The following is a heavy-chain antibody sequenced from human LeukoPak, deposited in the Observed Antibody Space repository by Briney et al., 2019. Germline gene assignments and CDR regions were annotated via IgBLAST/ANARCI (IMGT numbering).Heavy chain of an antibody. Sequence: GGSLRLSCAVSGFIFSDHRMDWVRQGPGKVPEWVARSADKSYGYTTEYAASVKGRFTISRSGSENSLYLQMTRLKTDHTAMYYCVRAGGTRGYDIWGQGTKVTDSS. CDR2: SADKSYGYTT. V-gene: IGHV3-72*01. J-gene: IGHJ3*02. CDR1: GFIFSDHR. CDR3: VRAGGTRGYDI. D-gene: IGHD2-15*01.